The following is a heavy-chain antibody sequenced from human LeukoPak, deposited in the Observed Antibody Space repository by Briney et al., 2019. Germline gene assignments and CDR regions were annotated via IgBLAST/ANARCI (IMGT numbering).Heavy chain of an antibody. CDR2: IYYSGST. CDR1: GGSISSGGYY. V-gene: IGHV4-31*03. D-gene: IGHD2-2*02. Sequence: RASETLSLTCTVSGGSISSGGYYWSWIRQHPGKGLEWIGYIYYSGSTYYNPSLKSRVTISVDTSKNQFSLKLSSVTAADTAVYYCARGDFGYCSSTSCYSYYFDYWVQGTLVTVSS. CDR3: ARGDFGYCSSTSCYSYYFDY. J-gene: IGHJ4*02.